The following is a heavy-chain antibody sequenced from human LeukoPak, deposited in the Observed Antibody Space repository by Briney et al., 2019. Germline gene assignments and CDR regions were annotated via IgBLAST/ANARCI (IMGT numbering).Heavy chain of an antibody. D-gene: IGHD3-9*01. CDR3: ARSTSYYDVLTGYYRPYYFDY. V-gene: IGHV4-39*07. CDR1: GGSINSAHYF. CDR2: IYYTERT. J-gene: IGHJ4*02. Sequence: SETLSLTCTVSGGSINSAHYFWGWLRQPPGKGLEWIGSIYYTERTYYNPSLQSRVTISVNTSKNQFSLTLTSVAAADTAVYFCARSTSYYDVLTGYYRPYYFDYWGQGTLVTVSS.